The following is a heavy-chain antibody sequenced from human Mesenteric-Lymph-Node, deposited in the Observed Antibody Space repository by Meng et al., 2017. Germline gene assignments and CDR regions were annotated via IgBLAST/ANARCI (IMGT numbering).Heavy chain of an antibody. CDR1: GGSISSNY. D-gene: IGHD3-22*01. Sequence: SETLSLTCTVSGGSISSNYWSWIRQPPGKGPEWIGHIYYSGSTNYNPSLKSRVTISVDTSKNQFSLKLSSVTAADTAVYYCARGRDYYDSSGYYSDYWGQGTLVTVS. CDR2: IYYSGST. V-gene: IGHV4-59*12. J-gene: IGHJ4*02. CDR3: ARGRDYYDSSGYYSDY.